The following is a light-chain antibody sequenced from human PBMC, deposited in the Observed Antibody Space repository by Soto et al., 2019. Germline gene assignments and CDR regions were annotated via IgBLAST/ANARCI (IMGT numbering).Light chain of an antibody. CDR2: EVS. J-gene: IGLJ2*01. CDR1: SSDVGAYNS. CDR3: SSYAGATNLV. Sequence: QSALTQPPSASGSPGQSVTISCTGTSSDVGAYNSVSWYQHYSGKAPKLVIYEVSKRPSGVPDRFSGSKSGNTASLTVAGLQAEDEADYYCSSYAGATNLVFGGGTKLTVL. V-gene: IGLV2-8*01.